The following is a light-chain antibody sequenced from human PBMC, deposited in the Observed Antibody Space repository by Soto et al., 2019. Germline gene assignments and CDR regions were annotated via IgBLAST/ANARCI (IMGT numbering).Light chain of an antibody. CDR2: EGS. V-gene: IGLV2-23*01. CDR3: CSYAGSSTRWV. Sequence: QSVLTQPASVSGSPGQSITISCTGTSSDVGSYNLVSWYQQHPGKAPKLMIYEGSKRPSGVSNRFSGSKSGNTASLTISGVQAEDEADYYCCSYAGSSTRWVFGGGTKLTVL. CDR1: SSDVGSYNL. J-gene: IGLJ2*01.